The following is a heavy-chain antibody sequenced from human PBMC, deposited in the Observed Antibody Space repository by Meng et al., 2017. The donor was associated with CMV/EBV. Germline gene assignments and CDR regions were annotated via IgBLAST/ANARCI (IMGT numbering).Heavy chain of an antibody. D-gene: IGHD6-13*01. J-gene: IGHJ5*02. CDR1: GFSLSTSGMC. Sequence: SGPTLVKPTQTLTLTCTFSGFSLSTSGMCVSWVRQPPGKALEWLALIDWDDDKYYSTSLKTRLTISKDTPKNQVVLTMTNMDPVDTATYYCARITLYSSSWPSFDPWGQGTLVTVSS. V-gene: IGHV2-70*20. CDR2: IDWDDDK. CDR3: ARITLYSSSWPSFDP.